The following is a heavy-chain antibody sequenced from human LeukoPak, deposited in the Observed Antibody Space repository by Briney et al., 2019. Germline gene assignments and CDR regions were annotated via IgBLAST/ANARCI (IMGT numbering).Heavy chain of an antibody. D-gene: IGHD5-24*01. CDR1: GGSISSYY. J-gene: IGHJ5*02. CDR3: AGAQEMANWFDP. Sequence: SETLSLTCTVSGGSISSYYWSWIRQPPGKGLEWIGEINHSGVTKYNSSLKSRVTISVDTSKNQFSLTLNSVTAADTGVYYCAGAQEMANWFDPWGQGTLVTISS. V-gene: IGHV4-34*01. CDR2: INHSGVT.